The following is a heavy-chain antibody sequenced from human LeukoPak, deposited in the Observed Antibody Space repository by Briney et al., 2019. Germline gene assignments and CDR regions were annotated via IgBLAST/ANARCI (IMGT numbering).Heavy chain of an antibody. Sequence: SQTLSLTCAISGDSVSSNSAAWNWIRQSPSRGLEWLGRTYYRSKLYHDYAVSVKSRINISPDTSKNQFSLQLNSVTPEDTAVYYCARNTPDFGTHQRFDPWGQGTLVTVSS. J-gene: IGHJ5*02. D-gene: IGHD3-10*01. CDR2: TYYRSKLYH. V-gene: IGHV6-1*01. CDR1: GDSVSSNSAA. CDR3: ARNTPDFGTHQRFDP.